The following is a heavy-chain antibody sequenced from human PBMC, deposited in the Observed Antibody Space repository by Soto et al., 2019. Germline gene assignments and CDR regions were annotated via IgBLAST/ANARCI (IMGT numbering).Heavy chain of an antibody. CDR2: ISAYNGNT. V-gene: IGHV1-18*01. CDR3: ARVRFLAWLYLKNRNRFAF. J-gene: IGHJ1*01. Sequence: SVKVSCKASGYTFTSYGISWVRQAPGQGLEWMGWISAYNGNTNYAQKLQGRVTMTTDTSTSTAYMELRSLRSDDPAVYYCARVRFLAWLYLKNRNRFAFWSQGPPVTVSS. D-gene: IGHD3-3*01. CDR1: GYTFTSYG.